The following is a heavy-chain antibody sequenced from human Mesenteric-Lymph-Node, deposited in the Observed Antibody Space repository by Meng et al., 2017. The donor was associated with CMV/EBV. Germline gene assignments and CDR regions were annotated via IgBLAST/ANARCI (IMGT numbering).Heavy chain of an antibody. D-gene: IGHD4-23*01. CDR2: INHSGST. V-gene: IGHV4-34*01. J-gene: IGHJ4*02. Sequence: QGTLRQGAVGLLKSSDTLALACLVDGGSFSGYNWSWIRQPPGKGLEWIGEINHSGSTNYNSSLKSRVTISVDTSKNQFSLKLSSGTAADTAVYYCARHQRWLKSEGGFNYWGQGTLVTVSS. CDR3: ARHQRWLKSEGGFNY. CDR1: GGSFSGYN.